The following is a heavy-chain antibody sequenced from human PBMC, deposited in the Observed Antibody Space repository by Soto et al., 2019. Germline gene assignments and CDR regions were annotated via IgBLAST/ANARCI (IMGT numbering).Heavy chain of an antibody. CDR3: TRDLTGYASSWPRD. Sequence: EVQLVETGGGLIQPGGSLRLSCAASGFTVGSSYMSWVRQAPGKGLEWVSVIFGGGSTYYADSVRGRFTISRDNSKNTLYLQMNSLRVEDTAVYYCTRDLTGYASSWPRDWGQGTLVTFSS. D-gene: IGHD6-13*01. J-gene: IGHJ4*02. CDR1: GFTVGSSY. CDR2: IFGGGST. V-gene: IGHV3-53*02.